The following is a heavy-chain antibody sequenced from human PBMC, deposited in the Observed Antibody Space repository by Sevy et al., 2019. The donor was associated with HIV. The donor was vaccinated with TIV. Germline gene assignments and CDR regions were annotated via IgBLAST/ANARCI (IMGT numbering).Heavy chain of an antibody. Sequence: GESLKISCKGSGYSFTSYWIGWVRQMPGKGLEWMGIIYPGDSDTRYSPSFQGQVTISADKSISTAYLQWSSLKASDTAMYYCARLGYYDSSGYYYKDYYYYGMDVWGQGTTVTVSS. CDR1: GYSFTSYW. CDR3: ARLGYYDSSGYYYKDYYYYGMDV. CDR2: IYPGDSDT. D-gene: IGHD3-22*01. J-gene: IGHJ6*02. V-gene: IGHV5-51*01.